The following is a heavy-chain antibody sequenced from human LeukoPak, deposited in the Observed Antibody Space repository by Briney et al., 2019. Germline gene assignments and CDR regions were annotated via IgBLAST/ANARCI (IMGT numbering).Heavy chain of an antibody. CDR3: ARSSVPPPYYFDY. J-gene: IGHJ4*02. CDR1: GGSISSYY. Sequence: SETLSLTCTVSGGSISSYYWSWMRQPAGKGLEWIGRIYTSGSTNYNPSLKSRVTMSVDTSKNQFSLKLSSVTAADTAVYYCARSSVPPPYYFDYWGQGTLVTVSS. CDR2: IYTSGST. D-gene: IGHD3-10*01. V-gene: IGHV4-4*07.